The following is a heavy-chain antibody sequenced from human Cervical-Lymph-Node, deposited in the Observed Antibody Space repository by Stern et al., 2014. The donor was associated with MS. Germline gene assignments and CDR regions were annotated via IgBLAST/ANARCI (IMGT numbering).Heavy chain of an antibody. CDR1: GGSISSGGYH. Sequence: QVQLQDSGPGLVQPSQTLSLTCTVSGGSISSGGYHWSWIGPHPGKGLEGIGYIYYSGITYYNPSLKSRVTISVDTSKNQFSLKLSSVTAADTAVYYCARDTRKRGASPYYYGMDVWGQGTTVTVSS. CDR2: IYYSGIT. V-gene: IGHV4-31*03. J-gene: IGHJ6*02. CDR3: ARDTRKRGASPYYYGMDV.